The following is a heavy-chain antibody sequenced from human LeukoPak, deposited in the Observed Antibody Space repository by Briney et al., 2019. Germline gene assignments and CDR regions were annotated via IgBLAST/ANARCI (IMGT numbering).Heavy chain of an antibody. D-gene: IGHD4-17*01. CDR2: SNTNTGNP. CDR1: GYTFTSYA. Sequence: ASVKVSCKASGYTFTSYAMNWVRQAPGQGLEWMGWSNTNTGNPTYAQGFTGRFVFSLDTSVSTAYLQISSLKAEDTAVYYCARDRGYYGDYGLVLGYFDYWGQGTLVTVSS. V-gene: IGHV7-4-1*02. J-gene: IGHJ4*02. CDR3: ARDRGYYGDYGLVLGYFDY.